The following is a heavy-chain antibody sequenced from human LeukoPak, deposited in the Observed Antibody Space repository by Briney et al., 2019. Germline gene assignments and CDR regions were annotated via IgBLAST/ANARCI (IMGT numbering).Heavy chain of an antibody. CDR3: AKGSSGYFADL. Sequence: GALVLSCAAPGFIFNNYGLIWVRPAPGKGLEWVSAISNDGGGTQYADFVEGRFTISRDNSKNTLFLQMSSLRAEDTALYYCAKGSSGYFADLWGQGTLVTVSS. J-gene: IGHJ5*02. D-gene: IGHD3-22*01. CDR2: ISNDGGGT. CDR1: GFIFNNYG. V-gene: IGHV3-23*01.